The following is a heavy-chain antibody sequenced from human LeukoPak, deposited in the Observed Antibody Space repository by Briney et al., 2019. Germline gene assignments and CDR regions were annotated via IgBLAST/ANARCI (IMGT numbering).Heavy chain of an antibody. CDR3: ARGRDRNYPGDDAFDI. Sequence: SVKVSCKASGGTFSSYTISWVRQAPGQGLEWMGRIIPIFGTANYAQKFQGRVTITTDESTSTAYMELSSLRSEDTAVYYCARGRDRNYPGDDAFDIWGQGTMVTVSS. D-gene: IGHD1-14*01. CDR2: IIPIFGTA. CDR1: GGTFSSYT. J-gene: IGHJ3*02. V-gene: IGHV1-69*05.